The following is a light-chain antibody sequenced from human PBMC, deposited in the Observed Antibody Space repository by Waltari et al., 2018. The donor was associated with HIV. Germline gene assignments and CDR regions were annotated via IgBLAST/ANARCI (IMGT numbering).Light chain of an antibody. J-gene: IGLJ2*01. V-gene: IGLV2-14*03. CDR3: ASNRLDYTLI. CDR2: DIN. CDR1: STDSRFYQY. Sequence: QSALTQPASVSGFPGQSINISCTGISTDSRFYQYISWYQQHPGKIPRLIIFDINHRPSGVAVQISGSRSGNSASLTFSGLQSGDEAHYYCASNRLDYTLIFGGGTKLTVL.